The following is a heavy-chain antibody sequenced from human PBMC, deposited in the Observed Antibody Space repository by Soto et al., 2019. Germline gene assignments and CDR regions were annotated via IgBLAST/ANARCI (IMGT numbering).Heavy chain of an antibody. CDR3: ARASYDYVWGSSRYQPDAFDI. V-gene: IGHV3-21*01. CDR1: GFTFSSYS. D-gene: IGHD3-16*02. CDR2: ISSSSSYI. J-gene: IGHJ3*02. Sequence: GALRLSCAASGFTFSSYSMNWVRQAPGKGLEWVSSISSSSSYIYYADSVEGRFTISRDNAKNSLYLQINSLRAEDTAVYYCARASYDYVWGSSRYQPDAFDIWGQGTMVTVSS.